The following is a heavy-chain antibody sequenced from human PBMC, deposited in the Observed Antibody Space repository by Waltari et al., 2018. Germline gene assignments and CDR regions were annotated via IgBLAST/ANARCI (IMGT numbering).Heavy chain of an antibody. CDR2: VSGTTSYR. CDR1: GSDFSIYG. Sequence: DVQLVESGGGLVKTGGSLRLSCGASGSDFSIYGMNWVRQSPGKGLEWVALVSGTTSYRYYADSVKGRFTVSRDNAKTTVYLQMDNLRVEDTAVYYCARGVFDSWGQGTLVTVSS. J-gene: IGHJ5*01. CDR3: ARGVFDS. V-gene: IGHV3-21*01.